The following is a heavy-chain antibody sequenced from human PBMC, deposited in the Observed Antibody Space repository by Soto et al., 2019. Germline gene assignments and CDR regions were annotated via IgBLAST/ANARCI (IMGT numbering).Heavy chain of an antibody. V-gene: IGHV1-69*13. D-gene: IGHD5-12*01. CDR1: GGTFSSYA. J-gene: IGHJ3*02. CDR3: ARYLMATITVGAFDI. CDR2: TIPIFGTA. Sequence: GASVKVSSKASGGTFSSYAISWVRQAPGQGLEWMGGTIPIFGTANYAQKFQGRVTITADESTSTAYMELSSLRSEDTAVYYCARYLMATITVGAFDIWGQGTMVTVSS.